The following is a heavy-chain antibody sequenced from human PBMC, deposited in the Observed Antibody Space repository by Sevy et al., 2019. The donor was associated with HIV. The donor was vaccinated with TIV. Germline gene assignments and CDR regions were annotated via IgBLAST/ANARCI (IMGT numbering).Heavy chain of an antibody. J-gene: IGHJ5*02. CDR1: GFTFSSYS. CDR3: ARDHSPESGSTSWFDP. D-gene: IGHD2-2*01. Sequence: GGSLRLSCAASGFTFSSYSMNWVRQAPGKGLEWVSSISSSSSYIYYADSVKGRLTISRDNAKNSLYLQMNSLRAEDTAVYYCARDHSPESGSTSWFDPWGQGTLVTVSS. CDR2: ISSSSSYI. V-gene: IGHV3-21*01.